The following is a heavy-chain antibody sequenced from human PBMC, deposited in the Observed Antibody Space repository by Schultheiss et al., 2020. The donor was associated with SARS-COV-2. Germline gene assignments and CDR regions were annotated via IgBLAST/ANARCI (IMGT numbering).Heavy chain of an antibody. Sequence: SETLSLTCAVYGGSFSGYYWSWIRQPPGKGLEWIGYIYYSGSTNYNPSLKSRVTISVDTSKNQFSLKLSSVTAADTAVYYCARGPRGSSSFFGYGMDVWGQGTTVTVSS. J-gene: IGHJ6*02. CDR1: GGSFSGYY. V-gene: IGHV4-34*01. D-gene: IGHD6-6*01. CDR2: IYYSGST. CDR3: ARGPRGSSSFFGYGMDV.